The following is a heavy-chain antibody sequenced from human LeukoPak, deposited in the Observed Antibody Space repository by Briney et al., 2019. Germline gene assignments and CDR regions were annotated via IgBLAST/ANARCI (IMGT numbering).Heavy chain of an antibody. V-gene: IGHV1-18*01. Sequence: ASVKVSCKASGYTFTSYGISWVRQAPGQGLEWMGWIGAYNGNTNYAQKLQGRVTMTTDTSTSTAYMELRSLRSDDTAVYYCAREGYYYDSSGYYPFDYWGQGTLVTVSS. CDR2: IGAYNGNT. CDR3: AREGYYYDSSGYYPFDY. CDR1: GYTFTSYG. D-gene: IGHD3-22*01. J-gene: IGHJ4*02.